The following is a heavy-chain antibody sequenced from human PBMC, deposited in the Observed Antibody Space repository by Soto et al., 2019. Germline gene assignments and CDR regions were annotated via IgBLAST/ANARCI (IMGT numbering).Heavy chain of an antibody. CDR1: GGSISSGDYY. J-gene: IGHJ6*03. Sequence: SETLSLTCTVSGGSISSGDYYWSWIRQPPGKGLEWIGYIYYSGSTYYNPSLKSRVTISVDTSKNQFSLKLSSVTAADTAVYYCATLSGFGEELYYYYYMDVWGKGTTVTVSS. D-gene: IGHD3-10*01. V-gene: IGHV4-30-4*01. CDR3: ATLSGFGEELYYYYYMDV. CDR2: IYYSGST.